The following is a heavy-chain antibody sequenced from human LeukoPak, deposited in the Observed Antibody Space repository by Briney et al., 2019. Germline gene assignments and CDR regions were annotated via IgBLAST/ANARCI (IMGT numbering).Heavy chain of an antibody. V-gene: IGHV4-59*01. D-gene: IGHD6-13*01. CDR2: IYYSGST. J-gene: IGHJ4*02. Sequence: SETLSLTCTVSGGSISSYYWSWIRQPPGKGLEWIGYIYYSGSTNYNPSLKSRVTISVDTSKNQFSLKLSSVTAADTAVYYCARGIGYAAGTTLFDYWGQGTLVTVSS. CDR1: GGSISSYY. CDR3: ARGIGYAAGTTLFDY.